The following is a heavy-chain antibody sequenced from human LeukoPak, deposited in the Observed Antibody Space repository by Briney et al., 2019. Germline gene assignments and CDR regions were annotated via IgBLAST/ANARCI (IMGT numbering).Heavy chain of an antibody. CDR3: ARGRPYGDYFDY. D-gene: IGHD4-17*01. CDR1: GGSIRSSDYY. V-gene: IGHV4-61*02. Sequence: PSETLSLTCTVSGGSIRSSDYYWCWIRQSAGKGLEWIGRVHANGRTYYNPSLKSRLTLSLDASESQSSLKLSSVTAADTALYYCARGRPYGDYFDYWGQGARVTVSS. CDR2: VHANGRT. J-gene: IGHJ4*02.